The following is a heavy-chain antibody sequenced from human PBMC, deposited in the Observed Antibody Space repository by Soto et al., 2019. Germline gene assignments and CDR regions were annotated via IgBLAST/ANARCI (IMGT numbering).Heavy chain of an antibody. Sequence: SLTCSVSGGSISSYYWSWIRQPPGKGLEWIGYIYYSGSTNYNPSLKSRVTISVDTSTNQFSLKMSSVTAADTAVYYCARVGCSSTSCYGGYYYYGMDVWGQGTTVTVSS. J-gene: IGHJ6*02. CDR2: IYYSGST. V-gene: IGHV4-59*01. CDR1: GGSISSYY. D-gene: IGHD2-2*01. CDR3: ARVGCSSTSCYGGYYYYGMDV.